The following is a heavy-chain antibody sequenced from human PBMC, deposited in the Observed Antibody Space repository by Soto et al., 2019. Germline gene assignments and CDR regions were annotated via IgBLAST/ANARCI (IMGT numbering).Heavy chain of an antibody. V-gene: IGHV4-31*03. J-gene: IGHJ6*02. Sequence: SETLSLTCTVSGGSISSGGYYWSWIRQHPGKGLEWIGYIYYSGSTYYNPSLKSRVTISVDTSKNQFSLKLSSVTAADTAVYYCARDRPWNYGMDVWGQGTTVTVSS. CDR2: IYYSGST. CDR3: ARDRPWNYGMDV. CDR1: GGSISSGGYY.